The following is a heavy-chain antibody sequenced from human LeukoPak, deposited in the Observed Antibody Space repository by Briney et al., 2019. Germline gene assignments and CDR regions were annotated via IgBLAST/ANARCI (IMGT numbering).Heavy chain of an antibody. J-gene: IGHJ6*02. CDR2: IFHSEST. V-gene: IGHV4-30-2*01. Sequence: PSETLSLTCTASGGSISSGTYYWSWIRQPPGKGLEWIGYIFHSESTFYNPSLKSRVTISVDRSKNQFSLRLTSVTAEDTAVYYCARDKEWLDPPLYYYGMDVWGQGTTVTVSS. CDR3: ARDKEWLDPPLYYYGMDV. D-gene: IGHD6-19*01. CDR1: GGSISSGTYY.